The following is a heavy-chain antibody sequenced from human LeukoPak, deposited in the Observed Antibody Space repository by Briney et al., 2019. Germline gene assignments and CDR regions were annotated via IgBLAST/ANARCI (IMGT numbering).Heavy chain of an antibody. CDR2: INPSGGST. CDR3: AKSRDIVVVTAGFDY. Sequence: ASVKVSCKASGYTFTSYYIHWVRQAPGQGLEWMGLINPSGGSTNYAQKFQGRVTITADKSTSTAYMELSSLSSEDTAVYYCAKSRDIVVVTAGFDYWGQGTLVTVSS. V-gene: IGHV1-46*01. D-gene: IGHD2-21*02. J-gene: IGHJ4*02. CDR1: GYTFTSYY.